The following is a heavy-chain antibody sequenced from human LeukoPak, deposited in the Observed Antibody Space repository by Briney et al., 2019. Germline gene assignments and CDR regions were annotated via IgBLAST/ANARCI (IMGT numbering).Heavy chain of an antibody. V-gene: IGHV1-2*02. D-gene: IGHD1-26*01. Sequence: ASVKVSCKTSGYTFSDYYLHWVRQAPGQGLGWMGWINPSSGGTKYVQKFQGRVTMTRDTSISTGYMELSRLRSDDTAVYYCARPIRGSYVEDAFDMWGQGTMVTVSA. J-gene: IGHJ3*02. CDR2: INPSSGGT. CDR3: ARPIRGSYVEDAFDM. CDR1: GYTFSDYY.